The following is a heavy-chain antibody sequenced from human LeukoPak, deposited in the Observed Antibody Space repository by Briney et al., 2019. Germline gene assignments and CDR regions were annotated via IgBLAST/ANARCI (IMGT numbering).Heavy chain of an antibody. Sequence: GGSLRLSCAASGFTFSSYAMHWVRQAPGKGLEWVAVISYDGSNKYYADSVKGRFTISRDNSKNTLYLQMNSLRAEDTAVYYCARDPIFLEQWIKRDYYFDYWGQGTLVTVSS. D-gene: IGHD3-3*01. CDR3: ARDPIFLEQWIKRDYYFDY. V-gene: IGHV3-30-3*01. CDR1: GFTFSSYA. J-gene: IGHJ4*02. CDR2: ISYDGSNK.